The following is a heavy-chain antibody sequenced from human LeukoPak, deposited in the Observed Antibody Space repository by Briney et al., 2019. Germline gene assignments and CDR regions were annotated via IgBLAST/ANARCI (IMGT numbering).Heavy chain of an antibody. D-gene: IGHD3-10*01. Sequence: GASLRLSCAASGFTFSGYAMSWVRQAPGKGLEWVSAISGNGAGTYYADSVKGRFSISRDNSQNKLYLQMSSLRAEDTAVYYCAKVRGVRGVRTPIDYWGQGTLVTVSS. CDR3: AKVRGVRGVRTPIDY. J-gene: IGHJ4*02. CDR2: ISGNGAGT. CDR1: GFTFSGYA. V-gene: IGHV3-23*01.